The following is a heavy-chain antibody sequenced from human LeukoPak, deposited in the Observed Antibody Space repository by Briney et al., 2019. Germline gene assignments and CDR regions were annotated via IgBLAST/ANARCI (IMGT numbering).Heavy chain of an antibody. CDR3: ATWRDDYVWGSYQPYFDY. Sequence: SETLSLTCAVYGGSFSGYYWSWIRQPPGKGLEWIGEINHSGSTNYNPSLKSRVTISVDTSKNQFSLKLSSVTAADTAVYYCATWRDDYVWGSYQPYFDYWGQGTLVTVSS. D-gene: IGHD3-16*02. V-gene: IGHV4-34*01. CDR2: INHSGST. J-gene: IGHJ4*02. CDR1: GGSFSGYY.